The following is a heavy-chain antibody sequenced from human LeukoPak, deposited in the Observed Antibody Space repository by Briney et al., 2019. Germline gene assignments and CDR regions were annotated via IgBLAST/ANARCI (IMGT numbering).Heavy chain of an antibody. D-gene: IGHD5-12*01. CDR3: AGARGYSGYEAKFYYYGMDV. J-gene: IGHJ6*02. Sequence: PGGSLRLSCAASGFTVSSNYMSWVRQAPGKGLEWVSVIYSGGSTYYADSVKGRFTISRDNSKNTLYLQMNSLRAEDTAVYYCAGARGYSGYEAKFYYYGMDVWGQGTTVTVSS. CDR2: IYSGGST. CDR1: GFTVSSNY. V-gene: IGHV3-53*01.